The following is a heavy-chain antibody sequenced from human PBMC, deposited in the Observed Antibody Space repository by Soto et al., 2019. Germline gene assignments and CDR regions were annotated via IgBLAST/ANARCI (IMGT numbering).Heavy chain of an antibody. V-gene: IGHV4-59*01. Sequence: SETLSLTCTVSGGSISSYYWSWIRQPPGKGLEWIGYIYYRGSTNYNPSLKSRVTISVDTXXNQFSLKLSSVTAADTAVYYCARGVVQLYXELXGPGTMVTVSA. D-gene: IGHD3-16*01. CDR3: ARGVVQLYXEL. CDR2: IYYRGST. CDR1: GGSISSYY. J-gene: IGHJ2*01.